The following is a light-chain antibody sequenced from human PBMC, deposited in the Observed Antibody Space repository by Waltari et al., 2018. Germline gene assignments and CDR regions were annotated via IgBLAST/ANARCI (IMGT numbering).Light chain of an antibody. Sequence: EIVMTQSPATLSVSPGERATLSCRASQNVDSNLAWYQHKPGQAPRLLIYGASTRATDIPARFSGSGSGTEFTLTISSLQPEDFSTYYCQQGNDFPLTFGGGTKVEMK. CDR3: QQGNDFPLT. J-gene: IGKJ4*01. V-gene: IGKV3-15*01. CDR1: QNVDSN. CDR2: GAS.